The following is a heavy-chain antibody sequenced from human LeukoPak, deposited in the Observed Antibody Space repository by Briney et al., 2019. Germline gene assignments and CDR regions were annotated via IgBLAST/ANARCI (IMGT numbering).Heavy chain of an antibody. J-gene: IGHJ3*02. CDR3: ARDGYCSSTSCYDI. V-gene: IGHV4-61*02. Sequence: SETLSLNCTVSGGSISSGSYYWSWIRQPAGKGLEWIGRIYTSGSTNYNPSLKSRVTISVDTSKNQFSLKLSSVTAADTAVYYCARDGYCSSTSCYDIWGKGTMVTVSS. CDR2: IYTSGST. D-gene: IGHD2-2*03. CDR1: GGSISSGSYY.